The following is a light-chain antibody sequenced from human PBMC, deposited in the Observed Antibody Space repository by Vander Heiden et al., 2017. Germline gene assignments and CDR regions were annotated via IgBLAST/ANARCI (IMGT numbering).Light chain of an antibody. CDR3: QSYDSSLSGHVV. J-gene: IGLJ2*01. V-gene: IGLV1-40*01. CDR2: GNS. Sequence: QSVLTQPPPVSGAPGQRGTISSTGSSSNIGEGYDVHWYQQQPGAAPKLLIYGNSNRPSGVPDRFSGSKSGTSASLAITGLQAEDEADYYCQSYDSSLSGHVVFGGGTKLTVL. CDR1: SSNIGEGYD.